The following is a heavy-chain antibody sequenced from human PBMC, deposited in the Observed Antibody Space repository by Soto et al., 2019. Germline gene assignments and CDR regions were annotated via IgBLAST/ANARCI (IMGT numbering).Heavy chain of an antibody. J-gene: IGHJ5*02. V-gene: IGHV1-3*01. CDR2: INPDNGNT. CDR1: GYTFTRYT. Sequence: AASVKVSCKASGYTFTRYTMKWVRQAPGQRLEWMGWINPDNGNTKSSQKFRDRVIITRDTSTSTAYMDMGSLRSVDTAVYYCARGITPHQRDPGGQGTLVTISS. D-gene: IGHD3-10*01. CDR3: ARGITPHQRDP.